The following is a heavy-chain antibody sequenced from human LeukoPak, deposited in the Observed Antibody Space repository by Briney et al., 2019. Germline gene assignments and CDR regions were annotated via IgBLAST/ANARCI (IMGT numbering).Heavy chain of an antibody. D-gene: IGHD3-9*01. J-gene: IGHJ4*02. CDR1: GFTFSSSA. V-gene: IGHV1-58*01. CDR2: IVVGSGKT. CDR3: AADGDILTGYYKFDY. Sequence: GASVKVSCKASGFTFSSSAVQWVRQARGQRLEWIGWIVVGSGKTNYAQKFQERVTITRDMSTSTAYMDLSSLRSEDTAVYYCAADGDILTGYYKFDYWGQGTLVTVSS.